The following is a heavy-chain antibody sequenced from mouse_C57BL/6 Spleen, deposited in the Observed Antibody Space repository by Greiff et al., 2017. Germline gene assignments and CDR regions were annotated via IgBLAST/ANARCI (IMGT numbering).Heavy chain of an antibody. V-gene: IGHV6-6*01. Sequence: EVQRVESGGGLVQPGGSMKLSCAASGFTFSDAWMDWVRQSPEKGLEWVAEIRNKANNHATYYAESVKGRFTISRDDSKSSVYLQMNSLRAEDTGIYYCTRITTVVATPFDYWGQGTTLTVAS. CDR3: TRITTVVATPFDY. D-gene: IGHD1-1*01. J-gene: IGHJ2*01. CDR2: IRNKANNHAT. CDR1: GFTFSDAW.